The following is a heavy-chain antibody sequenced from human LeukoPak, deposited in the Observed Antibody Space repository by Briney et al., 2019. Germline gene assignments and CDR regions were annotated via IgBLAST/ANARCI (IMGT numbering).Heavy chain of an antibody. CDR1: GFTFSSYA. D-gene: IGHD2/OR15-2a*01. CDR2: ISYDGSNK. J-gene: IGHJ4*02. CDR3: ARVNYLADFDY. V-gene: IGHV3-30-3*01. Sequence: GGSLRLSCAASGFTFSSYAMHWARQAPGKGLEWVAVISYDGSNKYYADSVKGRFTISRDNSKNTLYLQMNSLRAEDTAVYYCARVNYLADFDYWGQGTLVTVFS.